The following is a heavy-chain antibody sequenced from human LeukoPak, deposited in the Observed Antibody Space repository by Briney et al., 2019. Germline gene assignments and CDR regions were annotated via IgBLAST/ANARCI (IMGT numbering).Heavy chain of an antibody. D-gene: IGHD3-10*01. CDR1: GGSISPYY. CDR3: ARGAYGSGSSQVYYYYMDV. Sequence: SETLSLTCTVSGGSISPYYWSWIRQPPGKGLEWIGYIYYSGSTNYNPSLKSRVTISVDTSKNQFSLKLSSVTAADTAVYYCARGAYGSGSSQVYYYYMDVWGKGTTVTVSS. J-gene: IGHJ6*03. V-gene: IGHV4-59*08. CDR2: IYYSGST.